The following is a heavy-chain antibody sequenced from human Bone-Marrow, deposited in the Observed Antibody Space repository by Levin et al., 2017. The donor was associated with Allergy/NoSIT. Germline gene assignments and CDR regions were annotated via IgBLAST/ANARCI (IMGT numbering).Heavy chain of an antibody. CDR1: GFAFSSYA. CDR3: ARDLPNPGGGDYGGVDF. CDR2: ISYDGRNK. J-gene: IGHJ4*02. V-gene: IGHV3-30*04. D-gene: IGHD4-17*01. Sequence: PGGSLRLSCAASGFAFSSYAIHWVRQAPGKGLEWVALISYDGRNKFYADSVKGRFTISRDNSKNTLYVQMSSLRPEDTAVYYCARDLPNPGGGDYGGVDFWGQGTLVTVSS.